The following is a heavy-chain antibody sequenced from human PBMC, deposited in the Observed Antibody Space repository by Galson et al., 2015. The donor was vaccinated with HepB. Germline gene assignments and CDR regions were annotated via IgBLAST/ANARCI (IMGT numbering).Heavy chain of an antibody. CDR1: GFTFSSYA. D-gene: IGHD2-2*01. CDR2: ISYDGSNK. V-gene: IGHV3-30-3*01. Sequence: SLRLSCAASGFTFSSYAMHWVRQAPGKGLEWVAVISYDGSNKYYADSVKGRFTISRDNSKNTLYLQMNSLRAEDTAVYYCARVPSPGCSSTSCYTEYFQHWGQGTLVTVSS. CDR3: ARVPSPGCSSTSCYTEYFQH. J-gene: IGHJ1*01.